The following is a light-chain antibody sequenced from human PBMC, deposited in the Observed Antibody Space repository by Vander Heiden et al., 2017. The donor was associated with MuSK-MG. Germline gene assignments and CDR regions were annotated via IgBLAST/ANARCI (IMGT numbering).Light chain of an antibody. CDR1: QSVLYTSNNKNY. CDR2: WAS. CDR3: LQDDSPPRT. V-gene: IGKV4-1*01. J-gene: IGKJ2*01. Sequence: DIVMTQSPDSLAVSLGERATINCKSSQSVLYTSNNKNYLAWYQRKPGQPPKLLIYWASTRESGVPDRFSGSGSGTDFTLTISSLQAEDVAVYYCLQDDSPPRTFGQGTKLEMK.